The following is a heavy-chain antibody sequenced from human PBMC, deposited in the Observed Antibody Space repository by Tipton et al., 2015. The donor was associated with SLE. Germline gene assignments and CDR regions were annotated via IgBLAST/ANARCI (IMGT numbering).Heavy chain of an antibody. D-gene: IGHD2-2*01. CDR3: ARAAVGSSSTSCRNLAL. Sequence: VQLVQSGAELKKPGASVKVSCKASGYTFTSYGINWVRQAPGQGLEWMGWISASNGNTNYAEKLQGRVTMTTDTSTNTAYMELRSLRSDDTAVYYCARAAVGSSSTSCRNLALWGQGTLVTVSS. V-gene: IGHV1-18*01. CDR2: ISASNGNT. J-gene: IGHJ4*02. CDR1: GYTFTSYG.